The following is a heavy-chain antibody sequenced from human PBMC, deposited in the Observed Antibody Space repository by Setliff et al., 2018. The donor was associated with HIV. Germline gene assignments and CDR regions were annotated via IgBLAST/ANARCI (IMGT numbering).Heavy chain of an antibody. J-gene: IGHJ3*01. D-gene: IGHD2-21*01. CDR1: DYTFTTYW. CDR2: IYPDDSDI. Sequence: GESLKISCKAFDYTFTTYWIAWVRQMPGEGLEWMGIIYPDDSDIRYNPSFQNQITISADKSIATAYLQLNNLKASDTATYYCARRDGRSMNAFQIWGPGTMVTVSS. CDR3: ARRDGRSMNAFQI. V-gene: IGHV5-51*01.